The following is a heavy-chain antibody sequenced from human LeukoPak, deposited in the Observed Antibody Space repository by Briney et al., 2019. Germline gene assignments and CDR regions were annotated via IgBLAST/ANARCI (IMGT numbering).Heavy chain of an antibody. J-gene: IGHJ4*02. CDR3: AKGGKWDVTPFDY. V-gene: IGHV3-48*01. D-gene: IGHD1-26*01. Sequence: PGGSLRLSCAASGFTFSSYSMNWVRQASGKGLEWVSYISSSSSTIYYADSVKGRFTISRDNSKNTLYLQVNSLRAEDTAVYYCAKGGKWDVTPFDYWGQGTLVTVSS. CDR2: ISSSSSTI. CDR1: GFTFSSYS.